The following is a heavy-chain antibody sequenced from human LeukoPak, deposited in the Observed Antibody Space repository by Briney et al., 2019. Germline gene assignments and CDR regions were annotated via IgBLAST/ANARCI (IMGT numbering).Heavy chain of an antibody. CDR1: GYTFTTYA. Sequence: AASVKVSCKTSGYTFTTYAIHWVRQAPGQRLEWMGLINADDGNTRYSQRFQGRVTITADESTSTAYMELSSLRSEDTAVYYCASMRPQYPFDYWGQGTLVTASS. CDR2: INADDGNT. J-gene: IGHJ4*02. V-gene: IGHV1-3*01. D-gene: IGHD2-2*01. CDR3: ASMRPQYPFDY.